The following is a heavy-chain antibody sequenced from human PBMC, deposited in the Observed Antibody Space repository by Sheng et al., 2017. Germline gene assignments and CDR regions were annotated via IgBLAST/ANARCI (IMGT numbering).Heavy chain of an antibody. Sequence: QVQLQQWGAGLLKPSETLSLTCAVYGGSFSGYYWSWIRQPPREGAWSGLGKVNHSGSTNYNPSLKSRVTISVDTSKNQFSLKLSSVTAADTAVYYCARGVAATPQGIFDIWGQGTMVTVSS. J-gene: IGHJ3*02. CDR3: ARGVAATPQGIFDI. V-gene: IGHV4-34*01. CDR1: GGSFSGYY. D-gene: IGHD2-15*01. CDR2: VNHSGST.